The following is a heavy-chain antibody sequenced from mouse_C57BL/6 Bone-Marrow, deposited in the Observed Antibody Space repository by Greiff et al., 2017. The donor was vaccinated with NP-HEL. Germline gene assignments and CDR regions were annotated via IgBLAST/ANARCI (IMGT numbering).Heavy chain of an antibody. J-gene: IGHJ3*01. D-gene: IGHD1-1*01. CDR2: ISSGGSYT. CDR3: ARHDSTTVVAPGFAY. CDR1: GFTFSSYG. Sequence: EVKVVESGGDLVKPGGSLKLSCAASGFTFSSYGMSWVRPTPDKRLEWVATISSGGSYTYYPDSVKGRFTISRDNAKNTLYLQMSSLKSEDTAMYYCARHDSTTVVAPGFAYWGQGTLVTVSA. V-gene: IGHV5-6*01.